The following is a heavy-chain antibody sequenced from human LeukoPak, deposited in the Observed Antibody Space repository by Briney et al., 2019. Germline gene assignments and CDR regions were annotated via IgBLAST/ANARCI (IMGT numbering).Heavy chain of an antibody. D-gene: IGHD4-17*01. Sequence: SETLSLTCAVSTDSFSSHYWTWIRQPPGKGLEWIGYISYIGSTNYNPSLKSRVTISIDTSKNQFSLRLSSVTAADTAVYYCARDVVTVTKGFDIWGQGTMVSVSS. J-gene: IGHJ3*02. CDR2: ISYIGST. V-gene: IGHV4-59*11. CDR3: ARDVVTVTKGFDI. CDR1: TDSFSSHY.